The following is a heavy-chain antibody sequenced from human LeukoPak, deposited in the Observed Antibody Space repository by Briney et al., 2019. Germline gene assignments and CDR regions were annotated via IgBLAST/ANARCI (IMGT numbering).Heavy chain of an antibody. V-gene: IGHV1-8*01. CDR1: GYTFTSYD. Sequence: ASVKVSCKASGYTFTSYDINWVRQATGQGLEWMGWMNPNSGDTGYAQKFQDRVIMTRNISISTAYLELSSLRSEDTAVYYCASPYYYGSGSYYSYYFDYWGQGTLVTVSS. J-gene: IGHJ4*02. CDR3: ASPYYYGSGSYYSYYFDY. CDR2: MNPNSGDT. D-gene: IGHD3-10*01.